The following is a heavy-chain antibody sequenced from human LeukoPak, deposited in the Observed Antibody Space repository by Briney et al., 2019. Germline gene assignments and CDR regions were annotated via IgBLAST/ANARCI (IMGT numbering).Heavy chain of an antibody. CDR2: ISSSGSTI. J-gene: IGHJ6*03. Sequence: GRSLRLSCAASGFTFSDYYMSWIRQAPAKGLEWVSYISSSGSTIYYADSVKGRFTISRDNAKNSLYLQVNSLRAEDTAVYYCARVAARPVYYYYMDVWGKGTTVTVSS. CDR1: GFTFSDYY. CDR3: ARVAARPVYYYYMDV. D-gene: IGHD6-6*01. V-gene: IGHV3-11*04.